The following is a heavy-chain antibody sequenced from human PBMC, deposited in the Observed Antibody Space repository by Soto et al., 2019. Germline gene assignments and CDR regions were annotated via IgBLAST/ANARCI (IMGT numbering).Heavy chain of an antibody. CDR2: ISDTGSSH. CDR1: GFTFSSYG. CDR3: AKDRGGDCPDNSCYFGADY. Sequence: PGGSLRLSCVGSGFTFSSYGMHWVRQAPGKGLECVAVISDTGSSHYYAASVEGRFTISRENSKNTLSLHMDRLRAEDTAVYYCAKDRGGDCPDNSCYFGADYWGQGT. D-gene: IGHD2-2*01. J-gene: IGHJ4*02. V-gene: IGHV3-30*18.